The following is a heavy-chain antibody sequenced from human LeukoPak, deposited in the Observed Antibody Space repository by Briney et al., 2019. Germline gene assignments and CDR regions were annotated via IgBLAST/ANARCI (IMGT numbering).Heavy chain of an antibody. J-gene: IGHJ4*02. D-gene: IGHD3-22*01. CDR3: ARGTYYYDSSGYIGY. V-gene: IGHV3-48*01. CDR1: GFTFSSYS. Sequence: GGSLRLSCAASGFTFSSYSMNWVRQAPGKGLEWVSYISSSGSTIYYADSVKGRFTISRDNVKNSLYLQMNSLRAEDTAVYYCARGTYYYDSSGYIGYWGQGTLVTASS. CDR2: ISSSGSTI.